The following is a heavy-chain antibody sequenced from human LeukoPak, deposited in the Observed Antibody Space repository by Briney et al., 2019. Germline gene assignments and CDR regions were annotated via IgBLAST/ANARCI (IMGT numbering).Heavy chain of an antibody. D-gene: IGHD2-21*01. J-gene: IGHJ4*02. V-gene: IGHV3-30*18. CDR1: GFTFSSYG. CDR2: ISYDGSNK. CDR3: AKDLFQLESY. Sequence: GSLRLSCAASGFTFSSYGMHWVRQAPGKGLEWVAVISYDGSNKYYADSVKGRFTISRDNSKSTLYLQMNSLRAEDTAVYYCAKDLFQLESYWGQGTLVTVSS.